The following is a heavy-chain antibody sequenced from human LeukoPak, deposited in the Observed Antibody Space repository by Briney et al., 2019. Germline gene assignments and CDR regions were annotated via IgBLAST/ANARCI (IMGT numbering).Heavy chain of an antibody. J-gene: IGHJ3*02. CDR1: GGSIRSYY. D-gene: IGHD6-13*01. CDR3: ATKESSSWSLDI. Sequence: SETLSLTCTVSGGSIRSYYWSWIRQPPGKGLEWIGYIYYSGSTKYYPSLKNRDTISIDTSKNQVSMELRSVTAADTAVYYCATKESSSWSLDIWGQGTMVTVSS. V-gene: IGHV4-59*01. CDR2: IYYSGST.